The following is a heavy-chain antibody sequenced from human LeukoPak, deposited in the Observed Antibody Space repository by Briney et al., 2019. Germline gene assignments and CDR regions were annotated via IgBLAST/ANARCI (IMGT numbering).Heavy chain of an antibody. CDR2: XIPIFGTA. V-gene: IGHV1-69*01. Sequence: PGQXXXXMGGXIPIFGTANYAQKFQGRVTITADESTSTAYMELSSLRSEDTAVYYCARAVGIAAAIAFDYWGQGTLVTVSS. D-gene: IGHD6-13*01. J-gene: IGHJ4*02. CDR3: ARAVGIAAAIAFDY.